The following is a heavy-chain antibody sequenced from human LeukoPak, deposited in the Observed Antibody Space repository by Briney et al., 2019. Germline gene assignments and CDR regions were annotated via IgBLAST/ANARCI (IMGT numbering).Heavy chain of an antibody. J-gene: IGHJ4*02. CDR2: ISSGAKTI. CDR3: ARVGVLSSSWLLY. Sequence: GGSLRLSCAASGFTFSSYEMNWVRQAPGRGLEWVSSISSGAKTIYYADSVKGRFTISRDNAKNSLYLKMNSLRAEDTAVYYCARVGVLSSSWLLYWGQGTLVTVSS. V-gene: IGHV3-48*03. CDR1: GFTFSSYE. D-gene: IGHD6-13*01.